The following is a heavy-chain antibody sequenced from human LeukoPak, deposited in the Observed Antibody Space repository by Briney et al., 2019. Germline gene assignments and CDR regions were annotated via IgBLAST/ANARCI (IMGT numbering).Heavy chain of an antibody. CDR1: GGSISSYY. J-gene: IGHJ4*02. D-gene: IGHD3-22*01. CDR3: GSIPGATYYDSSGYYYADY. CDR2: IYTSGST. V-gene: IGHV4-4*07. Sequence: PSETLSLTCTVSGGSISSYYWSWIRQPAGKGLEWIGRIYTSGSTNYNPSLKSRVTISVDTSKNQFSLKLSSVTAADTAVYYCGSIPGATYYDSSGYYYADYWGQGTLVTVSS.